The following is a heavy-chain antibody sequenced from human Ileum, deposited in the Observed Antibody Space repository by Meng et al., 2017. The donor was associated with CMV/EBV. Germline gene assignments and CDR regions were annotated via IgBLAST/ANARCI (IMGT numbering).Heavy chain of an antibody. CDR1: GSYIRSTSW. V-gene: IGHV4-4*02. CDR2: VYHSGST. D-gene: IGHD3-16*02. Sequence: GSYIRSTSWWGWVRQSPERGLEWIGEVYHSGSTHYNSSLRTRVTISADTSKNQFSLDLTSVTAADTAIYYCATASFLGGYTPGLFDNWGQGTLVTVSS. J-gene: IGHJ4*02. CDR3: ATASFLGGYTPGLFDN.